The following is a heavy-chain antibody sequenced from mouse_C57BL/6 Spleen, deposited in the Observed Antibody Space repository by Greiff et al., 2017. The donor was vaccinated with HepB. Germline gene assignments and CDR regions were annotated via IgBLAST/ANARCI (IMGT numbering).Heavy chain of an antibody. CDR3: ARWWRGYFEV. Sequence: VKVVESGAELVKPGASVKMSCTASGYTFTTYPIEWMKQNHGKSLEWIGNFHPYNDDTKYNEKFKGKATLTVENSSSTVYLELSRLTSDDSAVYYCARWWRGYFEVWGTGTTVTVSS. CDR2: FHPYNDDT. J-gene: IGHJ1*03. D-gene: IGHD1-1*02. CDR1: GYTFTTYP. V-gene: IGHV1-47*01.